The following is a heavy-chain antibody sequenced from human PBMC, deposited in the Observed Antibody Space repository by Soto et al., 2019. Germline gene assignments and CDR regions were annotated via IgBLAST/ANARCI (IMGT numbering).Heavy chain of an antibody. CDR3: ARRNAAAGHFDY. CDR1: GGTFSSYA. CDR2: IIPIFGTA. J-gene: IGHJ4*02. V-gene: IGHV1-69*12. Sequence: QVQLVQSGAEVKKPGSSVKVSCKASGGTFSSYAINWVRQAPGQGLEWMGGIIPIFGTANYAQKFQGRVXIXAXXSTSTAYMELSSLRSEDTAVYYCARRNAAAGHFDYWGQGTLVTVSS. D-gene: IGHD6-13*01.